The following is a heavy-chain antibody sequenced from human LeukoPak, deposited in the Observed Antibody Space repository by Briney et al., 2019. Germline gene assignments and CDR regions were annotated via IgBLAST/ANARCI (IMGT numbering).Heavy chain of an antibody. CDR1: GGVFRGYY. V-gene: IGHV4-34*01. CDR2: INHSGST. CDR3: ARISSGWFLYYYYYMDV. Sequence: KPSGDLFLNCAVFGGVFRGYYWRRIPQPPGKGVEWVGGINHSGSTNYNPSLKSRVTISVDTSKNQFSLKLSSVTAADTAVYYCARISSGWFLYYYYYMDVWGKGTTVTVSS. D-gene: IGHD6-19*01. J-gene: IGHJ6*03.